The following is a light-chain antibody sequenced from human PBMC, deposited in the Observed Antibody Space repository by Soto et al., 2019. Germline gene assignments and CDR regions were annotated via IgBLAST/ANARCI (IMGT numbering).Light chain of an antibody. CDR3: LQHNTYPYT. V-gene: IGKV1-17*01. J-gene: IGKJ2*01. Sequence: LQMTQSPSSLSASVGDRVTITCRASQGISNLLGWFQHKPGKAPKRLIHAASSLQGGVPSRFSGSGSGTEFTLTITGLQREDFAGYYCLQHNTYPYTFGQGPRLEIK. CDR2: AAS. CDR1: QGISNL.